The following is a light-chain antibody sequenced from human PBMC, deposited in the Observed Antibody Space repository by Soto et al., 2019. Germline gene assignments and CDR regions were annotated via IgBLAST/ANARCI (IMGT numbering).Light chain of an antibody. V-gene: IGKV3-15*01. CDR1: QSVSTN. CDR2: GAS. Sequence: EIVMTKSPGTLSLSPGERATLSCRASQSVSTNLAWYQQIPGQAPRLLIYGASTRATGIPARFSGSGSGTEFTLAISSLQSEDFAVYYCQQYNDWPQTCGLGTKVEIK. CDR3: QQYNDWPQT. J-gene: IGKJ1*01.